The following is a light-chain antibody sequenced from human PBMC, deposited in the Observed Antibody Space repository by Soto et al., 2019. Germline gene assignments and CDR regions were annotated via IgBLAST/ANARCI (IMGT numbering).Light chain of an antibody. CDR3: ETWDSNIRV. Sequence: QLVLTQSSSASASLGSSVKLTCTLSSGHRGYIIAWHQQQPGKAPRYLMKLEGSGSYNKGSGVPDRFSGSSSGADRYLTISNLQFEDEADYYCETWDSNIRVFGGGTKLTVL. V-gene: IGLV4-60*02. CDR2: LEGSGSY. J-gene: IGLJ3*02. CDR1: SGHRGYI.